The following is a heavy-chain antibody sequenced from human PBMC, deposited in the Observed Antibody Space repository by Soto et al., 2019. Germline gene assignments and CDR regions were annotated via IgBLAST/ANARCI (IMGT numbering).Heavy chain of an antibody. CDR3: AKDRLSDYYYYYMDV. CDR2: ISWNSGSI. J-gene: IGHJ6*03. CDR1: GFTFDDYA. Sequence: EVQLVESGGGLVQPGRSLRLSCAASGFTFDDYAMHWVRQAPGKGLEWVSGISWNSGSIGYAGSVKGRFTISRDNAKNSLYLQMNSLRAEDTALYYCAKDRLSDYYYYYMDVWGKGTTVTVSS. V-gene: IGHV3-9*01.